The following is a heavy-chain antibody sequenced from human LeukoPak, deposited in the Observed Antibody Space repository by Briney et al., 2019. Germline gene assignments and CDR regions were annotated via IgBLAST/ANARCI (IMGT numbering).Heavy chain of an antibody. D-gene: IGHD3-22*01. Sequence: GGSLRLSCAASGFTFSIYTIHWVRQAPGKGLEWVALISYDGSNKYYGDSVKGRFTISRDNSKNTLYLQMSSLRADDTAVYYCATDSSLCFWGQGAMVTVPS. J-gene: IGHJ4*02. CDR2: ISYDGSNK. CDR3: ATDSSLCF. CDR1: GFTFSIYT. V-gene: IGHV3-30*04.